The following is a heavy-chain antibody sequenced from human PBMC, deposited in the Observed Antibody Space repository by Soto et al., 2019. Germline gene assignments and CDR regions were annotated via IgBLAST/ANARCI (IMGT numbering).Heavy chain of an antibody. CDR1: GYTFTNSW. D-gene: IGHD3-16*01. CDR3: SRHHCLGGGEDY. CDR2: IDPSDFFT. J-gene: IGHJ4*02. V-gene: IGHV5-10-1*01. Sequence: EVQLVQSGAEVKKPGESLRISCRASGYTFTNSWISWVRQMPGKGLEWMGRIDPSDFFTNYGPSFQGHVTISADTSISTVFLQLDSLTASDTAMYYCSRHHCLGGGEDYWGQGTLVTVSS.